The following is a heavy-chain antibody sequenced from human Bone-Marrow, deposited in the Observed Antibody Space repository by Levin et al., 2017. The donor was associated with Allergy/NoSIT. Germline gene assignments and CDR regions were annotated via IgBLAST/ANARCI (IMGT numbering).Heavy chain of an antibody. J-gene: IGHJ4*02. CDR2: VNPKNGDT. V-gene: IGHV1-8*01. CDR1: GYGFSTSE. CDR3: ASGVRD. Sequence: ASVKVSCKTSGYGFSTSEMHWVRQATGQGLEWMGWVNPKNGDTDYALKFQGRVTITTDTSTRTAYLEMTSLTPEDTAVYYWASGVRDWGRGTAVTVS.